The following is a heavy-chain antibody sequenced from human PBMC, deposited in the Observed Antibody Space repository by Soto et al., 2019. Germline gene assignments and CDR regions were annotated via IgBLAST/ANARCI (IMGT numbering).Heavy chain of an antibody. J-gene: IGHJ6*02. CDR2: IIPIFSTT. D-gene: IGHD2-2*02. CDR1: GGTFSSYA. V-gene: IGHV1-69*13. CDR3: ARDQGLVPAAIMVYYYGMDV. Sequence: ASVKVSCKASGGTFSSYAISWVRQAPGQGLEWMGGIIPIFSTTNYALKFQGRVTITADASTSTAYMELSSLRSEDTAVYYCARDQGLVPAAIMVYYYGMDVWGQGTTVTVS.